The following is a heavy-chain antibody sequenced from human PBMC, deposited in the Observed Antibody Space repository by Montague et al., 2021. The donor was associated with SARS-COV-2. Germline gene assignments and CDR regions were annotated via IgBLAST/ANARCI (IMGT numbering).Heavy chain of an antibody. CDR2: TNYRSKWTS. CDR1: GDSVWSNTAA. J-gene: IGHJ4*02. CDR3: VRVTGCAQSGFDA. V-gene: IGHV6-1*01. D-gene: IGHD2-15*01. Sequence: CAISGDSVWSNTAAWNWIRQSPSGGLEWLGRTNYRSKWTSDYATSVKSRISIDPDTSKNQFFLHLRSVTPEDTGVYYCVRVTGCAQSGFDAWGQGTLVTVSS.